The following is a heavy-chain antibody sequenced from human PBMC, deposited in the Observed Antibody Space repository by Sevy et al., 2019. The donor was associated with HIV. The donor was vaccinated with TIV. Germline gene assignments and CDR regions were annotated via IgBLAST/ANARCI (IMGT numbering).Heavy chain of an antibody. CDR3: TTPLRYGDYDHDY. Sequence: GGSLRLSCAASGFTFSNAWMSWVRQAPGKGLEWVGRIKSKTDGGKTDYAAPVKGRFTISRDDSKNTLYLQMNSLKTEDTAVYYCTTPLRYGDYDHDYWGQGTLVTVSS. J-gene: IGHJ4*02. V-gene: IGHV3-15*01. CDR2: IKSKTDGGKT. D-gene: IGHD4-17*01. CDR1: GFTFSNAW.